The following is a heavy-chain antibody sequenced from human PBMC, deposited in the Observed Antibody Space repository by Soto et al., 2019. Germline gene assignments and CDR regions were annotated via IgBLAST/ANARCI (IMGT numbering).Heavy chain of an antibody. J-gene: IGHJ5*02. CDR1: GFTFSNYA. Sequence: EVQLLESGGGLAQPGASLRLSCAASGFTFSNYAMSWVRQAPGKGLEWVSSITGSGDYTYYADSVKGRFTISRDNSKNSLSLQMNSLIAGATAAYYCSNARPLHTTGSLYPLPSCGQTTLITLSS. D-gene: IGHD2-8*01. CDR2: ITGSGDYT. V-gene: IGHV3-23*01. CDR3: SNARPLHTTGSLYPLPS.